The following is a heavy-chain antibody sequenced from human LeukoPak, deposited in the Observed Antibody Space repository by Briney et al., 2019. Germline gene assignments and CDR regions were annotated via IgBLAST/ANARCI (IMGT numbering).Heavy chain of an antibody. J-gene: IGHJ5*02. Sequence: GASVKVSCKASGYTFTSYYMHWVRQAPGQGLEWMGIINPSGGSTSYAQKFQGRVTMTRDTSTSTVYMELSSLRSEDTAVYYCASADPGTTGFDPRGQGTLVTVSS. D-gene: IGHD1-7*01. CDR2: INPSGGST. V-gene: IGHV1-46*01. CDR1: GYTFTSYY. CDR3: ASADPGTTGFDP.